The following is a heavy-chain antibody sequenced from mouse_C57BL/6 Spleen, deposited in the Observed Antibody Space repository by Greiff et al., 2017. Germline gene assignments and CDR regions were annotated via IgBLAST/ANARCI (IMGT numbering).Heavy chain of an antibody. CDR2: IGYDGSN. CDR1: GYSITSGYY. Sequence: EVHLVESGPGLVKPSPSLSLTCSVTGYSITSGYYWNWIRQFPGNKLEWMGYIGYDGSNNYNPSLKNRISITRDTSQNQFFLKLISVTTEDTATYYCARGYYYAMDYWGQGTSVTVSS. J-gene: IGHJ4*01. V-gene: IGHV3-6*01. CDR3: ARGYYYAMDY.